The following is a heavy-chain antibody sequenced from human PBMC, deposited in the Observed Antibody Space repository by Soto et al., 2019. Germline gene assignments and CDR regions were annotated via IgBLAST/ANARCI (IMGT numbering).Heavy chain of an antibody. Sequence: GESLKISCKGSGYSFTSYWIGWVRQMPGKGLEWMGIIYPGDSDTRDSPSFQGQVTISADKSISTAYLQWSSLKASDTAMYYCARGENIVVVPAATSYENWFDPWGQGTLVTVSS. CDR3: ARGENIVVVPAATSYENWFDP. CDR2: IYPGDSDT. J-gene: IGHJ5*02. CDR1: GYSFTSYW. D-gene: IGHD2-2*01. V-gene: IGHV5-51*01.